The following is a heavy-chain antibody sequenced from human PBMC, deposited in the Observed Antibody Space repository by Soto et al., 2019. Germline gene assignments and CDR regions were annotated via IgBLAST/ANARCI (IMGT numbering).Heavy chain of an antibody. J-gene: IGHJ4*02. D-gene: IGHD2-2*02. CDR2: ISGSGDST. CDR1: GFTFSTYA. V-gene: IGHV3-23*01. CDR3: AKGTVPAAIRRDYFDY. Sequence: GGSLRLSCASSGFTFSTYAMSWVRQAPGKGLEWVSAISGSGDSTYYADSVKGRFTISRDNSKNTLYLQMNSLRAEDTAVYYCAKGTVPAAIRRDYFDYWGQGTLVTVSS.